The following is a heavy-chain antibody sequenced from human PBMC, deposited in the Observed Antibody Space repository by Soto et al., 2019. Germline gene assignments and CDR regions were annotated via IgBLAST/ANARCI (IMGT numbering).Heavy chain of an antibody. V-gene: IGHV1-2*02. Sequence: ASVKVSCKASGYPFTGPYLYWVGQAPGQWLEWMGWINPSSGGTEFAEKFQGRVTVTRDTSIRTVFLELNSLTSDDAGVYFCARDLRPHSHRVDLSGHWTTVSVS. CDR2: INPSSGGT. CDR1: GYPFTGPY. D-gene: IGHD4-4*01. CDR3: ARDLRPHSHRVDL. J-gene: IGHJ6*02.